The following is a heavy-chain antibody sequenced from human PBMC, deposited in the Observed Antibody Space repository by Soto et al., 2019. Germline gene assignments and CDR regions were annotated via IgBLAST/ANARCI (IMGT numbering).Heavy chain of an antibody. D-gene: IGHD3-3*01. CDR1: GARFSGYY. Sequence: PSETLSLTCAVDGARFSGYYWTWIRQPPGKGLEWIGEIDHTGSTKYNPSLKSRVTISLDASKNQFSLSLRSVTAADTAVYYCARGREIFGAVTPFEYWGQGTQVTASS. CDR2: IDHTGST. V-gene: IGHV4-34*01. CDR3: ARGREIFGAVTPFEY. J-gene: IGHJ4*02.